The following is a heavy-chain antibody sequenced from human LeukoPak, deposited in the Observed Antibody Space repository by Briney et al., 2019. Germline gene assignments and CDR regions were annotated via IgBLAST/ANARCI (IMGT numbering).Heavy chain of an antibody. V-gene: IGHV4-34*01. CDR2: INHSGST. J-gene: IGHJ4*02. CDR1: GGSFSGYY. D-gene: IGHD1-7*01. CDR3: ARGMKDYNWNYENYFDY. Sequence: EPSETLSLTCAVYGGSFSGYYWSWIRQPPGKVLEWVGEINHSGSTNYNPSLKSRVTIPVDTSKNQFSLKLSSVTAADTAVYYCARGMKDYNWNYENYFDYWGQGTLVTVSS.